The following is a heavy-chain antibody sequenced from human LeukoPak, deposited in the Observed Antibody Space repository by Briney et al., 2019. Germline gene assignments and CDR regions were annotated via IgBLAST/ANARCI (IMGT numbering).Heavy chain of an antibody. CDR1: GFSISNYG. CDR3: ARAGGSSFDYYYYAMDV. D-gene: IGHD6-13*01. Sequence: PGRSLRLSCRASGFSISNYGMHWFRQTPGKGREWLAVIWYDGSNQYHADSVKGRFTISRDNSQNTLYLQMNNLRAGDTAVYYCARAGGSSFDYYYYAMDVWGQGTTVTVSS. CDR2: IWYDGSNQ. V-gene: IGHV3-33*08. J-gene: IGHJ6*02.